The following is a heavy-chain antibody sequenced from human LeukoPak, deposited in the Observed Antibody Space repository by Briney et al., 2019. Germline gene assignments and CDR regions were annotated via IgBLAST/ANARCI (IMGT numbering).Heavy chain of an antibody. CDR2: IYYSGST. CDR3: ARGDYYGSGSYDY. V-gene: IGHV4-59*08. D-gene: IGHD3-10*01. J-gene: IGHJ4*02. CDR1: GGSISSYY. Sequence: KPSETLSLTCTVSGGSISSYYWSWIRQPPGKGLEWIGYIYYSGSTNYNPSLKSRVTISVDTSKNQFSPKLSSVTAADTAVYYCARGDYYGSGSYDYWGQGTLVTVSS.